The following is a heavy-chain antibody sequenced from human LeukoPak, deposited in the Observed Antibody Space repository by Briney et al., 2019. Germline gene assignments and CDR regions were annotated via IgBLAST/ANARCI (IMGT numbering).Heavy chain of an antibody. CDR1: GFSVSSNY. CDR3: ASCSLSCYYNAFDI. J-gene: IGHJ3*02. CDR2: IQSGDST. D-gene: IGHD2-15*01. V-gene: IGHV3-53*04. Sequence: PGGSLTLSCAASGFSVSSNYMSWVRQAPGKGLEWVSVIQSGDSTYYADYVKGRFTNTRHNSKNSLYLQMTSLRAEDTALYYCASCSLSCYYNAFDIWGQGTMVTVSS.